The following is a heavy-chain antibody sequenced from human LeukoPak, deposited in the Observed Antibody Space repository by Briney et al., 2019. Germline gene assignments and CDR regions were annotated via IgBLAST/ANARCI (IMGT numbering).Heavy chain of an antibody. J-gene: IGHJ4*02. CDR3: ASSGGVLRYFDWLHTNFDY. V-gene: IGHV4-38-2*01. Sequence: TSESLSLTCAVSGYSISSGYYWGWLRQPPGKGLEGIGSIYHSGSTYYNPSLKSRVTISVDTSKNQFSLKLSSVTAADTAVYYCASSGGVLRYFDWLHTNFDYWGQGTLVTVSS. CDR2: IYHSGST. CDR1: GYSISSGYY. D-gene: IGHD3-9*01.